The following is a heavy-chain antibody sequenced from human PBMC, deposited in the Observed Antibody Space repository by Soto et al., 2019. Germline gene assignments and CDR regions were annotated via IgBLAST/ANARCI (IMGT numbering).Heavy chain of an antibody. V-gene: IGHV4-59*01. CDR2: IYYSGST. CDR1: GGSISSYY. J-gene: IGHJ5*02. CDR3: ARDQSWQDLVWWFDP. D-gene: IGHD6-13*01. Sequence: SETLSLTCTVSGGSISSYYWSWIRQPPGKGLEWIGYIYYSGSTNYNPSLKSRVTISVDTSTSTVYMELSSLTSEDTAVYYCARDQSWQDLVWWFDPWGQGTLVTVSS.